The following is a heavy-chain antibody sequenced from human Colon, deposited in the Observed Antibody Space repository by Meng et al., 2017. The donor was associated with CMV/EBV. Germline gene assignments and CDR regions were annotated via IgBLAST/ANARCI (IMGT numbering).Heavy chain of an antibody. Sequence: GESLKISCAASGFTFSDYYMSWIRQAPGKGLEWVSYINSSGSTIYYADSVKGRFTISRDNAKNSLYLQMNSLRAEDTAVYYCASPPDIVVPDNWFDPWGQGTLVTVSS. CDR1: GFTFSDYY. J-gene: IGHJ5*02. CDR3: ASPPDIVVPDNWFDP. D-gene: IGHD2-2*01. V-gene: IGHV3-11*04. CDR2: INSSGSTI.